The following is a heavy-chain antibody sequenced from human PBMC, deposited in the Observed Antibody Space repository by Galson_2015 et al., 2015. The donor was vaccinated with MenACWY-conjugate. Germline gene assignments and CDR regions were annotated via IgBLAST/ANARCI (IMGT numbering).Heavy chain of an antibody. CDR2: ISPIDSKT. CDR1: GYNFITYW. Sequence: QSGAEVKKPGESLKISCKASGYNFITYWIGWVRQVPGKGLEWVGLISPIDSKTRYSPAFEGRVTISADNSITTAYLQWNSFQASDAAMYYCARHPPGGRGMDGWGQGTTVTVSS. CDR3: ARHPPGGRGMDG. J-gene: IGHJ6*02. V-gene: IGHV5-51*01. D-gene: IGHD1-26*01.